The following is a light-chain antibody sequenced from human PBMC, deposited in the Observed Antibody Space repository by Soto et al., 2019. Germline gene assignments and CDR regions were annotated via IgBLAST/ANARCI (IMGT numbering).Light chain of an antibody. CDR3: SSYAGAVV. CDR2: EGY. CDR1: KYNL. Sequence: QSALTQPASVSGSPGQSITLSCTGTKYNLVSWSQHHPGKAPKLMIYEGYQRPSGVADSFSGSQFGNTASLTISGLKAEXXXDYSCSSYAGAVVFGGGTKLTV. V-gene: IGLV2-23*01. J-gene: IGLJ2*01.